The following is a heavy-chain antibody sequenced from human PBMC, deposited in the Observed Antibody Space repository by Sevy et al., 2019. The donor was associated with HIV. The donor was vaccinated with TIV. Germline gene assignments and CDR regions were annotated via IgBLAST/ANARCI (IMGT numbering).Heavy chain of an antibody. CDR3: ARESIATVGDFDY. CDR2: IYYSGST. J-gene: IGHJ4*02. Sequence: SETLSLTCTVSGGSFNNYYWSWIRQPPGKGLQWIGYIYYSGSTNYNPSLKSRVTMSLDTSKNQFSLKLSSVTAVDTAIYYCARESIATVGDFDYWGQGTLVTVSS. D-gene: IGHD6-13*01. CDR1: GGSFNNYY. V-gene: IGHV4-59*01.